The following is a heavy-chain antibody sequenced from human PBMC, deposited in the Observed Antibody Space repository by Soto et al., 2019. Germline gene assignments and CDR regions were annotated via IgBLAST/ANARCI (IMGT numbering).Heavy chain of an antibody. D-gene: IGHD3-3*01. CDR2: ISSDGTKT. V-gene: IGHV3-64D*08. CDR1: GFTFTVYA. CDR3: VNILMQHDFEGG. Sequence: EVQMVAPGGDLVQPGSSLRLSCLASGFTFTVYAFHWVRQAPGKGLEFVAAISSDGTKTYYADSVKGRFTISRDTSKNTLFLHMNRLRAEDTALYYCVNILMQHDFEGGWGQGTLVTVSS. J-gene: IGHJ4*02.